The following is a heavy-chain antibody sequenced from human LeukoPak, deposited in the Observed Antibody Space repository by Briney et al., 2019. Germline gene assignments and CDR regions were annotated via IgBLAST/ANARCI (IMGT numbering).Heavy chain of an antibody. J-gene: IGHJ5*02. CDR3: HGSRLVGPAAITP. V-gene: IGHV4-61*02. CDR1: GGSISSGSYH. D-gene: IGHD2-2*02. Sequence: SETLSLTCTVSGGSISSGSYHWSWIRQPAGKGLEWIGRIYTSGSTNYNPSLKSRVTISVDTSKNQFSLKLSSVPAADPAEYCGHGSRLVGPAAITPRGPGTLGTGSS. CDR2: IYTSGST.